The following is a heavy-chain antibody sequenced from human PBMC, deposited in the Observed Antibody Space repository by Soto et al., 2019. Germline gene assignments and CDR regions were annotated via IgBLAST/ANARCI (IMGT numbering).Heavy chain of an antibody. Sequence: GGSVRLSCTASGFTFSSYAMHWVRQAPGKGLEWVAVMSYDGSNKYYADSVKGRFTISRDNSKNTLYLQMNSLRAEDTAVYYCARDRSVWGSYRYYPPLDAFDIWGHGTMVTVSS. CDR1: GFTFSSYA. CDR3: ARDRSVWGSYRYYPPLDAFDI. V-gene: IGHV3-30-3*01. J-gene: IGHJ3*02. CDR2: MSYDGSNK. D-gene: IGHD3-16*02.